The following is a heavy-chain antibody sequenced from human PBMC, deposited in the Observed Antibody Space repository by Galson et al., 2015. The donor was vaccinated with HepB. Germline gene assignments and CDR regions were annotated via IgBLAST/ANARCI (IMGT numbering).Heavy chain of an antibody. CDR2: ISFDGSDK. Sequence: SLRLSCAASGFTFNIYAMHWVRQPPGKGLEWVAVISFDGSDKYFADSVKGRFTVSRDNSKNTLFLQMNTLRGDDTAVYYCASDGGSFAHSVGYFTHWGQGTLVTVSS. CDR1: GFTFNIYA. CDR3: ASDGGSFAHSVGYFTH. D-gene: IGHD1-26*01. J-gene: IGHJ4*02. V-gene: IGHV3-30*04.